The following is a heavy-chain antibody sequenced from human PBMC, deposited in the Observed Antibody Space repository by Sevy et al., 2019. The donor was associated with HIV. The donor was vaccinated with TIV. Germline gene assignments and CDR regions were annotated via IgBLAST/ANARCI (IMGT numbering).Heavy chain of an antibody. CDR2: ISAYNGNT. Sequence: ASVKVSCKASGYTFTSYGISWVRQAPGQGLEWMGWISAYNGNTNYAQKLQGRVTMTTDTSTSTAYMEVRSLRSDDTAVYYCARLPGGYYYFYMDVWGKGTTVTVSS. CDR1: GYTFTSYG. J-gene: IGHJ6*03. CDR3: ARLPGGYYYFYMDV. V-gene: IGHV1-18*04.